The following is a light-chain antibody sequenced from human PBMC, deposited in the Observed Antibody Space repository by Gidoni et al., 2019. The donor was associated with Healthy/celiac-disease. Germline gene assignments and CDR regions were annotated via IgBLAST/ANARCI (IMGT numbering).Light chain of an antibody. CDR3: CSYAGSYTSEHVL. J-gene: IGLJ2*01. CDR2: YVS. CDR1: SRAVGGSND. V-gene: IGLV2-11*01. Sequence: QSALTPPRPLPGSPGPSVTISCTGTSRAVGGSNDVSWYQQHPGKAPKLKIYYVSKRPSGGPDRFSGAKSGNTAALTISGFQAEDEADYYCCSYAGSYTSEHVLFGVGTKLTVL.